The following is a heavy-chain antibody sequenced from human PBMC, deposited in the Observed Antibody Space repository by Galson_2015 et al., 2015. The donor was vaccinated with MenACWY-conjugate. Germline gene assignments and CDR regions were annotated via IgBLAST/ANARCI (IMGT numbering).Heavy chain of an antibody. V-gene: IGHV3-74*01. J-gene: IGHJ4*02. CDR2: INSDGSST. CDR1: GFTFSSYW. Sequence: SLRLSCAASGFTFSSYWMHWVRQAPGKGLVWVSLINSDGSSTSYADSVKGRFTISRDNAKNTLYLQMNSLRAEDTAVYYCAVYCSSTRCYGASGGYWGQGTLFTVSS. CDR3: AVYCSSTRCYGASGGY. D-gene: IGHD2-2*01.